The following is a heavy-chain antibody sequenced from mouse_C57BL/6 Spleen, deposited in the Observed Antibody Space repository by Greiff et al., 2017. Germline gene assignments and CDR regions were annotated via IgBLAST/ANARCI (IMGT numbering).Heavy chain of an antibody. Sequence: VQLQQSGPGLVKPSQSLSLTCSVTGYSITSGYYWNWIRQFPGNKLEWMGYISYDGSNNYNPSLKNRISITRDTSKNQFFLKLNSVTTEDTATYYCARHYSYWGQGTTLTVSS. CDR3: ARHYSY. D-gene: IGHD1-1*01. J-gene: IGHJ2*01. V-gene: IGHV3-6*01. CDR2: ISYDGSN. CDR1: GYSITSGYY.